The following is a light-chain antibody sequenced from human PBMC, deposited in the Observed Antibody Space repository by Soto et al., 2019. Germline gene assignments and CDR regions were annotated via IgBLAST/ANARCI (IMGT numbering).Light chain of an antibody. Sequence: RMMTESPASLSVSPGERATLSCRASQSVSSNLAWYQQKPGQAPRLLIYGAPTRATGIPARFSGSGSGTEFTLTISSLQPEDFAVYYCQQYGTSPWAFGQGTKVDIK. CDR3: QQYGTSPWA. CDR1: QSVSSN. CDR2: GAP. J-gene: IGKJ1*01. V-gene: IGKV3-15*01.